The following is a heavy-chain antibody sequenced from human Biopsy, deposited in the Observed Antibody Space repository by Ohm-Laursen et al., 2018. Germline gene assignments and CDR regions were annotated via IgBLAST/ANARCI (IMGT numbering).Heavy chain of an antibody. CDR3: ARDETGSSVFGPYYYGMDV. CDR2: INPTGGTA. V-gene: IGHV1-46*01. Sequence: SVKVSCKASGYSFTKYYINWVRQAPGHGLEWVGIINPTGGTASYAEKFQGRVTLTRDTSTGTVYLELNSLISEDTALYYCARDETGSSVFGPYYYGMDVWGQGTTVTVSS. D-gene: IGHD3-9*01. J-gene: IGHJ6*02. CDR1: GYSFTKYY.